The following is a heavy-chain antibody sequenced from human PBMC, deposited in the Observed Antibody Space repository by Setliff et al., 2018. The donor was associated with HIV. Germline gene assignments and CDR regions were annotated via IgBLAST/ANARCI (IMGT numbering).Heavy chain of an antibody. V-gene: IGHV4-4*07. CDR1: GGSISSYY. J-gene: IGHJ5*02. CDR3: ARARYGTSFDP. D-gene: IGHD3-9*01. Sequence: SETLSLTCTVSGGSISSYYWSWIRQPAGKGLEWIGRFYTSGSTNYNPSLKSRVTISADTSKNQFSLKLNSVTAADTAVYFCARARYGTSFDPWGQGTLVTVSS. CDR2: FYTSGST.